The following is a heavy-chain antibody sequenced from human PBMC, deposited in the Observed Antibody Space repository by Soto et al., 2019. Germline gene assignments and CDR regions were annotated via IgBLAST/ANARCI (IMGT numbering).Heavy chain of an antibody. CDR2: IKRKTDGGTT. D-gene: IGHD2-8*01. V-gene: IGHV3-15*01. CDR1: GFTFSNAW. J-gene: IGHJ5*02. Sequence: GGSLRLSCAASGFTFSNAWMSWVRQAPGKGLEWVGRIKRKTDGGTTDYAAPVKGRFTISRDDSKNTLYLQMNSLKTEDTAVYYCTTGWVSWGQGTLVTVSS. CDR3: TTGWVS.